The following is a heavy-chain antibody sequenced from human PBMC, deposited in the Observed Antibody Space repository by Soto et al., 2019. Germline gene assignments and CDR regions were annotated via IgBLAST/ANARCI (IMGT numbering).Heavy chain of an antibody. CDR2: ISGSGGIT. J-gene: IGHJ4*02. V-gene: IGHV3-23*01. D-gene: IGHD6-19*01. Sequence: GGSLRLSCAASEFMFSNYAMNWVRQAPGKGLEWVSAISGSGGITYYADSVKGRFTIPRDKSKNTLYLQMNSLRAEDTAVYYCAKAEKSSAVAGYFDSWGQGTLVTVSS. CDR3: AKAEKSSAVAGYFDS. CDR1: EFMFSNYA.